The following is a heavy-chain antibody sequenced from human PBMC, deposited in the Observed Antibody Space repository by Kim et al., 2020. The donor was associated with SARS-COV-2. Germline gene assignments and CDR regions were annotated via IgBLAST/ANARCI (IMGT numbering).Heavy chain of an antibody. Sequence: SETLSLTCAVYGGSFSGYYWSWIRQPPGKGLEWIGEINHSGSTNYNPSLKSRVTISVDTSKNQFSLKLSSVTAADTAVYYCARVKDIVVVPAASGGWVDPWGQGTLVTVSS. CDR3: ARVKDIVVVPAASGGWVDP. CDR2: INHSGST. V-gene: IGHV4-34*01. CDR1: GGSFSGYY. D-gene: IGHD2-2*01. J-gene: IGHJ5*02.